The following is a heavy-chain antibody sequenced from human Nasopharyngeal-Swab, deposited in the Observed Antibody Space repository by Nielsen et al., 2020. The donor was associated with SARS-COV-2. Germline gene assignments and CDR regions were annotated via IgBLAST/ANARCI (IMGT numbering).Heavy chain of an antibody. J-gene: IGHJ4*02. Sequence: WTRQPPGKGLEWVSYITSTSSTIYYADSVKGRFTISRDNAKNSLSLQINSLRAEDTAMYYCVSSYYGSAYWGQGTLVTVSS. CDR3: VSSYYGSAY. D-gene: IGHD3-10*01. CDR2: ITSTSSTI. V-gene: IGHV3-11*01.